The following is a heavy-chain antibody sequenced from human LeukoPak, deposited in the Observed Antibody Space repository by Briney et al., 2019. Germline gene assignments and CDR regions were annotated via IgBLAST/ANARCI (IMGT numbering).Heavy chain of an antibody. CDR1: GFTFSSYA. Sequence: PGGSLRLSCAASGFTFSSYAMSWVRQAPGKGLEWVSAISGSGGSTYYADSVKGRFTISRDNSKNTLYLQMNSLRAEDTAVYYCAKSWDIVVVPAAILGGYWGQGTLVTVSS. V-gene: IGHV3-23*01. CDR2: ISGSGGST. CDR3: AKSWDIVVVPAAILGGY. J-gene: IGHJ4*02. D-gene: IGHD2-2*01.